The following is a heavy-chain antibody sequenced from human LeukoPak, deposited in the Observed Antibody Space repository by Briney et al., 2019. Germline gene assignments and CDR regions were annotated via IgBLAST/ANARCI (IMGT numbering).Heavy chain of an antibody. CDR3: AREGAYDILTGYSYRYYYYMDV. CDR2: IYYSGST. CDR1: GGSISSYY. J-gene: IGHJ6*03. D-gene: IGHD3-9*01. Sequence: PSETLSLTCTVSGGSISSYYWSWIRQPPGKGLEWMGYIYYSGSTNYNPSLKSRVTMSVDTSKNQFSLKLSSVTAADTAVYYCAREGAYDILTGYSYRYYYYMDVWGKGTTVTISS. V-gene: IGHV4-59*12.